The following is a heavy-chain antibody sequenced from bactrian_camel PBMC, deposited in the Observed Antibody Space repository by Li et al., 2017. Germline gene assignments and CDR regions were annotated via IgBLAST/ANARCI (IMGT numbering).Heavy chain of an antibody. CDR2: IRPAGATT. D-gene: IGHD4*01. CDR1: GISLSSAFC. Sequence: VQLVESGGGSVQAGGSLRLSCQGTGISLSSAFCVGWFRQTPGQEREGVASIRPAGATTAYASSVRDRFVISLDTAADTVFLQMNSLRPEDTAMYYCAVQFLEASCARVHAIDDWGQGTQVTVST. V-gene: IGHV3S40*01. J-gene: IGHJ4*01. CDR3: AVQFLEASCARVHAIDD.